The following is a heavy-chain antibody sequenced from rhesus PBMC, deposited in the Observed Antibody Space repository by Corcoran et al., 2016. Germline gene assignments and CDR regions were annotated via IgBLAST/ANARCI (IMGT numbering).Heavy chain of an antibody. J-gene: IGHJ4*01. CDR1: GGSLSSSY. Sequence: QLQLQESGPGLVKPSETLSVTCAVSGGSLSSSYWCWIRQAPGKGLEWVGYIYGSGSTTNYNPSLKSRVTLSVDTSKNQLSLKLSSVTAADTAVYYCARTLPSSSFDYWGQGVLVTVSS. V-gene: IGHV4-169*01. CDR2: IYGSGSTT. D-gene: IGHD2-15*01. CDR3: ARTLPSSSFDY.